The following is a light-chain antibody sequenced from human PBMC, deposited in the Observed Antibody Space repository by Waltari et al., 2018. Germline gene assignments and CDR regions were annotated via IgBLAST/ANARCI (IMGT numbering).Light chain of an antibody. CDR1: QSVSSSF. J-gene: IGKJ2*01. V-gene: IGKV3-20*01. Sequence: EVVLTQSPGTLSLSPGQTATLSCWASQSVSSSFLAWYQQRPGQAPRLLIYAASKRATGISDRFSGSGSGTDCTLTISRLESEDFAVYYCQHYGSAPPYTFGQGTKLEIK. CDR3: QHYGSAPPYT. CDR2: AAS.